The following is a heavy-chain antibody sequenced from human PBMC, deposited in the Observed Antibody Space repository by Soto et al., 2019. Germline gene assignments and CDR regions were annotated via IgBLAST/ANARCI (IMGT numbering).Heavy chain of an antibody. D-gene: IGHD6-19*01. V-gene: IGHV3-7*01. CDR2: VKQDGGEK. CDR3: ASGGGWSFDH. J-gene: IGHJ4*02. CDR1: GFNFNQYW. Sequence: EAPLVESGGGLVQPGGSLRLSCSASGFNFNQYWMSWVRQAPGKGLEWVANVKQDGGEKNYVDSVRGRFTISRDNTKNSLYLQMDSLRVEDTALYYCASGGGWSFDHWGQGTLVTVSS.